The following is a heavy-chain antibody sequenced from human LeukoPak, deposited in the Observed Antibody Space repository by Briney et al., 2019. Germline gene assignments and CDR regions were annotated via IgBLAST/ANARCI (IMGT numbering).Heavy chain of an antibody. J-gene: IGHJ5*02. Sequence: SETLSLTCGVYGDSISGYHWTYIRQPPGKGLEWIGEINRSGSTNYNPSLKSRVTISLDTSKNQFSLKLSSVTAADTAVYYCARSAIVGATTDWFDPWGQGTLVTVSS. CDR1: GDSISGYH. CDR3: ARSAIVGATTDWFDP. CDR2: INRSGST. D-gene: IGHD1-26*01. V-gene: IGHV4-34*01.